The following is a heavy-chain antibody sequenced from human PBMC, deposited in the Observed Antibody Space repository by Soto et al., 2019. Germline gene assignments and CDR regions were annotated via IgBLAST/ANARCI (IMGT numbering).Heavy chain of an antibody. D-gene: IGHD5-12*01. Sequence: GGSLRLSCAASGFTFSSYGMHWVRQAPGKGLEWVAVISYDGSNKYYADSVKGRFTISRDNSKNTLYLQMNSLRAEDTAVYYCAKDASRRWLRGDFDYWGQGTLVTVSS. CDR3: AKDASRRWLRGDFDY. V-gene: IGHV3-30*18. J-gene: IGHJ4*02. CDR2: ISYDGSNK. CDR1: GFTFSSYG.